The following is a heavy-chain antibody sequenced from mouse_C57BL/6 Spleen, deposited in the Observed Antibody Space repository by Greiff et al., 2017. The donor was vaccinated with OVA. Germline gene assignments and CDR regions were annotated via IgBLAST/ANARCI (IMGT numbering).Heavy chain of an antibody. D-gene: IGHD1-1*01. J-gene: IGHJ1*03. Sequence: EVQLVESGGGLVQPKGSLKLSCAASGFSFNTYAMNWVRQAPGKGLEWVARIRSKSNNYATYYADSVKDRFTISRDDSESMLYLQMNNLKTEDTAMYYCVRVVAKNWYFDVWGTGTTVTVSS. CDR2: IRSKSNNYAT. V-gene: IGHV10-1*01. CDR1: GFSFNTYA. CDR3: VRVVAKNWYFDV.